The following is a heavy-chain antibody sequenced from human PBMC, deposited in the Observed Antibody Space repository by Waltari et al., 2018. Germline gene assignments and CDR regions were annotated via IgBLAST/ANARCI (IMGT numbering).Heavy chain of an antibody. V-gene: IGHV4-59*01. CDR3: ARGDRAPSAYGTDLDY. J-gene: IGHJ4*02. D-gene: IGHD5-12*01. CDR2: IYDSGAT. CDR1: GGSMNTYY. Sequence: QVQLQESGPGLVKPSETLSLTCTVSGGSMNTYYWTWIRQPPGKGLEYIGYIYDSGATNYSPSLKSRITISIDTSINQFYRKVTSVTAADTAVYYCARGDRAPSAYGTDLDYWGQGTMVTVSS.